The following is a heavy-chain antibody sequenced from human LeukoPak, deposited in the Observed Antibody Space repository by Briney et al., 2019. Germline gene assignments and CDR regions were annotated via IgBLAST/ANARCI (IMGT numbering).Heavy chain of an antibody. CDR3: ARVHLLDDILTGYCMDV. CDR1: GFTFSSYE. V-gene: IGHV3-48*03. CDR2: ISSSGSTI. Sequence: GGSLRLSCAASGFTFSSYEMNWVRQAPGKGLEWVSYISSSGSTIYYADSVKGRFTISRDNAKNSLYLQMNSLRAEDTAVYYCARVHLLDDILTGYCMDVWGKGTTVTVSS. D-gene: IGHD3-9*01. J-gene: IGHJ6*03.